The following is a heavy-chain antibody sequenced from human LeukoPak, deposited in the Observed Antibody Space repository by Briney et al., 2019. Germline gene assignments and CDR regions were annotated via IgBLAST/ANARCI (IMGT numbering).Heavy chain of an antibody. D-gene: IGHD5-18*01. J-gene: IGHJ4*02. CDR1: GGSISSTTYY. CDR3: ARGKGYSYGPLDY. Sequence: SETLSLTYIVSGGSISSTTYYWGWIRQPPGKRLEWIGSIYYSGNTYYNPSLKSRVTISIDTSKNQFSLNLNSVTAADTAVYYCARGKGYSYGPLDYWGQGTLVTVSS. V-gene: IGHV4-39*02. CDR2: IYYSGNT.